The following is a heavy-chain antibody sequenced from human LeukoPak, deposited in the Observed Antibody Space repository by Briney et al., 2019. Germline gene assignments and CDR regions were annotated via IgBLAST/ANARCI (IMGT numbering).Heavy chain of an antibody. CDR2: LKQGGSEE. Sequence: GGSLRLSCAASGFALSSHWMSWVRQAPGKGLEWVANLKQGGSEEYYVDSVKGRFTISRDNAKNSLYLQMNSLGAEDTAMYYCARSSGWRNELDYWGQGTLVTVSS. V-gene: IGHV3-7*03. CDR1: GFALSSHW. J-gene: IGHJ4*02. D-gene: IGHD6-19*01. CDR3: ARSSGWRNELDY.